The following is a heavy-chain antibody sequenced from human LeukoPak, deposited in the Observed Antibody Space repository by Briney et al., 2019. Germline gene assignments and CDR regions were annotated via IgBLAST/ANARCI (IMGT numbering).Heavy chain of an antibody. D-gene: IGHD5-24*01. Sequence: SETLSLTCTVSGGSISSYYWSWIRQPPGKGLEWIGYIYYSGSTNYNPSLKSRVTISVDTSKNQFSLKLSSVTAADTAVYYCARWVEMATMGRFFDYWGQGTLVTVSS. CDR3: ARWVEMATMGRFFDY. CDR1: GGSISSYY. CDR2: IYYSGST. V-gene: IGHV4-59*08. J-gene: IGHJ4*02.